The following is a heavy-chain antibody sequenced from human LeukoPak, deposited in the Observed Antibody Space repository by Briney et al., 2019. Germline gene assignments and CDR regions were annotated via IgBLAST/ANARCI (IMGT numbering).Heavy chain of an antibody. J-gene: IGHJ5*02. V-gene: IGHV4-30-2*01. CDR1: GGSISSGGYS. CDR3: ARGLHYGSGSYSWFDP. CDR2: IYHSGST. Sequence: PSETLSLTCAVSGGSISSGGYSWRWIRQPPGKGLEWIGYIYHSGSTYYNSSLKSRVTISVDRSKNQFSLKLSSVTAADTAVYYCARGLHYGSGSYSWFDPWGQGTLVTVSS. D-gene: IGHD3-10*01.